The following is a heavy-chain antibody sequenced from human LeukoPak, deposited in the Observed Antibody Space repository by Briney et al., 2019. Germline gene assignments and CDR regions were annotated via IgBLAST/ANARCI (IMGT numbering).Heavy chain of an antibody. Sequence: GGSLRLSCAASGFTFSNAWMSWVRQAPGKGLEWVGRIKTKSDGGTTDYAAPVKGRFTISRDDSKNTLYLQMNSLKNEDTAVYYCTTGSYYDSSGYYYFSFDYWGQGTLVTVSS. CDR2: IKTKSDGGTT. D-gene: IGHD3-22*01. CDR1: GFTFSNAW. J-gene: IGHJ4*02. V-gene: IGHV3-15*01. CDR3: TTGSYYDSSGYYYFSFDY.